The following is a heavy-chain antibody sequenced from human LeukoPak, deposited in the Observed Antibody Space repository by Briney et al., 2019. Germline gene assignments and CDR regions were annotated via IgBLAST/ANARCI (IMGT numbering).Heavy chain of an antibody. D-gene: IGHD3-10*01. CDR3: ARYITMVRGGSWFDP. Sequence: ASVKVSCKASGYTFADYYMYWVRQAPGQGLEWMGWINPNSGNTGYAQKFQGRVTMTRNTSISTAYMELSSLRSEDTALYYCARYITMVRGGSWFDPWGQGTLVTVSS. V-gene: IGHV1-8*02. CDR2: INPNSGNT. CDR1: GYTFADYY. J-gene: IGHJ5*02.